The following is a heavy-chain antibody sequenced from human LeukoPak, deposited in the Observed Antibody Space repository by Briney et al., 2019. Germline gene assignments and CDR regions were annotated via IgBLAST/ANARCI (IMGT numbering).Heavy chain of an antibody. CDR3: VGSDWYGYFDY. V-gene: IGHV3-23*01. CDR2: ISGSGGST. Sequence: GGSLRLSCAASGFTFSSYAMSWVRQAPGKGLEWVSAISGSGGSTYYADSVKGRFTISRDNSKNTLYLQMNSLRAEDTAVYYCVGSDWYGYFDYWGQGTLVTVSS. D-gene: IGHD6-19*01. J-gene: IGHJ4*02. CDR1: GFTFSSYA.